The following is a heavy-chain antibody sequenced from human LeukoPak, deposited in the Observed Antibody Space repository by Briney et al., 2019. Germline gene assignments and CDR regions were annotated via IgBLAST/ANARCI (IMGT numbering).Heavy chain of an antibody. Sequence: GGSLRLSCSASGFTFSSYAMHWVRQAPGKGLEYVSAISSNGGSTYYADSVKGRFTISRGNSKNTLYLQMSSLRAEDTAVYYCVRASPCSGGSCYWGWDFDYWGQGTLVTVSS. CDR1: GFTFSSYA. D-gene: IGHD2-15*01. J-gene: IGHJ4*02. V-gene: IGHV3-64D*06. CDR3: VRASPCSGGSCYWGWDFDY. CDR2: ISSNGGST.